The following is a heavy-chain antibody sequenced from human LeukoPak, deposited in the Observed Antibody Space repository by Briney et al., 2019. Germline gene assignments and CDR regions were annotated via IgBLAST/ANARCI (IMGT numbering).Heavy chain of an antibody. CDR1: GYTFTSYG. CDR2: ISAYNGNT. J-gene: IGHJ4*02. CDR3: ARDQGVVGAYYFDY. Sequence: ASVKVSCKASGYTFTSYGISWVRQAPGQGLEWMGWISAYNGNTNYAQKLQGRVTMTTDTSTSTAYMELRSLRSDDTAVYYCARDQGVVGAYYFDYWGQGTLVTVSS. D-gene: IGHD1-26*01. V-gene: IGHV1-18*01.